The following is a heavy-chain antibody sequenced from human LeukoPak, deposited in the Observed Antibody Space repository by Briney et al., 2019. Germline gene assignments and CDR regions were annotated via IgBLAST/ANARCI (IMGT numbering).Heavy chain of an antibody. J-gene: IGHJ3*02. CDR1: GGSISSYY. D-gene: IGHD3-9*01. V-gene: IGHV4-59*01. CDR2: IYYSGST. Sequence: SETLSLTCTVSGGSISSYYWSWIRQPPGKGLEWIGYIYYSGSTNYNPSLKSRVTISVDTSKNQFSLKLSSVTAADTAVYYCAREGLRYFDWLWYMNAFDIWGQGTMVTVSS. CDR3: AREGLRYFDWLWYMNAFDI.